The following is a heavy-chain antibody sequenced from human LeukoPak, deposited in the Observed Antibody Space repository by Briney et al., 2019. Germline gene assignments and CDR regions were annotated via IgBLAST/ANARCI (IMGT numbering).Heavy chain of an antibody. CDR2: IWYDGSNK. CDR3: ARGGWLRIRYYFDY. D-gene: IGHD5-12*01. CDR1: GFTFSSYG. J-gene: IGHJ4*02. V-gene: IGHV3-33*01. Sequence: PGRSLRLSCAASGFTFSSYGMHWVRQAPGKGLEWVAVIWYDGSNKYYADSVKGRFTISRDNSKNTLYLQMDSLRAEDTAFYYCARGGWLRIRYYFDYWGQGTLVTVSS.